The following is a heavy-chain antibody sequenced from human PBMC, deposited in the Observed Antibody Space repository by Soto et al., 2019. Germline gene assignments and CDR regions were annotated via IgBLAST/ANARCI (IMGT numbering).Heavy chain of an antibody. Sequence: EVQLLESGGGLVQPGGSLRLSCAASGFTFSGYAMTWVRQAPGEGLQWVSSISGSGESTFHADSVKGRFTISRDNSKNTLTLQMNSLRAEDTAIYYCAKYSSYWDEDYWGQGTLVTVSS. J-gene: IGHJ4*02. CDR2: ISGSGEST. CDR1: GFTFSGYA. CDR3: AKYSSYWDEDY. V-gene: IGHV3-23*01. D-gene: IGHD3-22*01.